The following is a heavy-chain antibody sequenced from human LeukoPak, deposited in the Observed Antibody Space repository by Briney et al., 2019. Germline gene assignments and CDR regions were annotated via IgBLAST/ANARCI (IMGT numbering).Heavy chain of an antibody. V-gene: IGHV5-51*01. Sequence: GESLKISCKGSGYSFSSYCIGWVRQMPGKGLEWMGIIYPGDSDTRYSPSFQGQVTISADKSISTAYLQWSSLKASDTAMYYCARWDYDILTGYISYWGQGTLVTVSS. CDR3: ARWDYDILTGYISY. J-gene: IGHJ4*02. CDR1: GYSFSSYC. CDR2: IYPGDSDT. D-gene: IGHD3-9*01.